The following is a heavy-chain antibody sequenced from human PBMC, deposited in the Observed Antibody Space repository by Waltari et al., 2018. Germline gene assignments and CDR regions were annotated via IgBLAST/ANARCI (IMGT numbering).Heavy chain of an antibody. CDR1: GGTFSSYA. CDR3: ARVAMSAAGTDKRWFDP. V-gene: IGHV1-69*12. CDR2: IIPISGTA. J-gene: IGHJ5*02. D-gene: IGHD6-13*01. Sequence: QVQLVQSGAEVKKPGSSVKVSCKASGGTFSSYAISWVRQAPGQGLEWMGGIIPISGTANYAQKFQGRVTITADESTSTAYMELSSLRSEDTAVYYCARVAMSAAGTDKRWFDPWGQGTLVTVSS.